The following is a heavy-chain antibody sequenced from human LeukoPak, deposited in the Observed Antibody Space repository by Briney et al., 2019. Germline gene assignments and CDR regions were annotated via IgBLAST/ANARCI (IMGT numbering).Heavy chain of an antibody. CDR3: ARRLTSGSMRGGDYFDY. J-gene: IGHJ4*02. D-gene: IGHD3-3*01. Sequence: PGESLKISCKGSGYSFTSYWIGWVRQMPGKGLEWMGIIYPGDSDTRYSPSFQGQVTISADKSISTAYLQWSSLKASDTAIYYCARRLTSGSMRGGDYFDYWGQGTLVTVSS. CDR2: IYPGDSDT. V-gene: IGHV5-51*01. CDR1: GYSFTSYW.